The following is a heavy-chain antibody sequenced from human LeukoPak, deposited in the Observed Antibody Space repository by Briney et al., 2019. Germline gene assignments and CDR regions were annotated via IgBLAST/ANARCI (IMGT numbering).Heavy chain of an antibody. CDR1: GYTFTSYD. CDR2: MNPNSGNT. D-gene: IGHD3-3*01. V-gene: IGHV1-8*01. CDR3: ARVFGPPSWYDFWSGYKPTDAFDI. J-gene: IGHJ3*02. Sequence: GASVKVSCKASGYTFTSYDINWVRQATGQGLKWMGWMNPNSGNTGYAQKFQGRVTMTRNTSISTAYMELSSLRSEDTAVYYCARVFGPPSWYDFWSGYKPTDAFDIWGQGTMVTVSS.